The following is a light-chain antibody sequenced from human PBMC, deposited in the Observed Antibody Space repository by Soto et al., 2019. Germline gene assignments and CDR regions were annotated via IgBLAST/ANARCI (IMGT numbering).Light chain of an antibody. Sequence: DIVMTQSPDSLAVSRGERATINCNSSQSVLYSSNSKNYLTWYQQKPGQPPKLLIYWASTRESGVPDRFSGSGSGTDFTLTISSLQAEDVAVYYCQQYYSTPRTFGQGTKVEIK. CDR1: QSVLYSSNSKNY. V-gene: IGKV4-1*01. CDR3: QQYYSTPRT. CDR2: WAS. J-gene: IGKJ1*01.